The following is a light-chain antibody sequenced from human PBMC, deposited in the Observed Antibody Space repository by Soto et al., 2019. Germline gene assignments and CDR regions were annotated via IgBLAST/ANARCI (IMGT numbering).Light chain of an antibody. V-gene: IGKV3-15*01. CDR3: QQCRNWPLT. Sequence: EIVMTQSPATLSLSPGERATLSCKASQSVYNNLAWYQQRPGQPPRLLIYDASTRATGISARFSGSGYGTDFTLTISSLQSEDFAVYFCQQCRNWPLTFGGGTKVEIK. CDR2: DAS. CDR1: QSVYNN. J-gene: IGKJ4*01.